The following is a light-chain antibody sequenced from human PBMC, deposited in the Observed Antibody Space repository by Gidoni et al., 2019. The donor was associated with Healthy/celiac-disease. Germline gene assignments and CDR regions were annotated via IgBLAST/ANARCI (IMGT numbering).Light chain of an antibody. CDR2: EIS. J-gene: IGKJ1*01. Sequence: DIVLTKTPLSSPVTLGQPASISCRSSESLLHSNGHTYLSWLQQRPGQPPRLLIYEISDRFSGVPDRFSGSGAGTNFTLRINRVEVEDVGVYYCMQATRFPRTFGQGTKVEIK. CDR3: MQATRFPRT. V-gene: IGKV2-24*01. CDR1: ESLLHSNGHTY.